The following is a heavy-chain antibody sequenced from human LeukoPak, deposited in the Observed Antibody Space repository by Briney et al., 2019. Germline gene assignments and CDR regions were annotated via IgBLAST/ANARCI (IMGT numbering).Heavy chain of an antibody. D-gene: IGHD3-3*01. CDR1: GFSFSSYW. J-gene: IGHJ4*02. V-gene: IGHV3-74*01. CDR3: ARAVRAHPPADF. Sequence: TGGSLRLSCAASGFSFSSYWMHWVRQAPGKGLEWFSRINSDGSSTTYADSVKGRSSISRDNAKNTLYLHMSSLRAEDTGVYYCARAVRAHPPADFWGQGTLVTVSS. CDR2: INSDGSST.